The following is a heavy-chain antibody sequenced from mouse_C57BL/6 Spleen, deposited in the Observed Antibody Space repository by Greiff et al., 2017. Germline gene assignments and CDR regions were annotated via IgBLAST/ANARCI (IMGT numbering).Heavy chain of an antibody. V-gene: IGHV1-50*01. CDR1: GYTFTSYW. CDR3: ARSRGNYWYFDV. CDR2: IDPSDSYT. J-gene: IGHJ1*03. D-gene: IGHD2-1*01. Sequence: QVQLQQSGAELVKPGASVKLSCKASGYTFTSYWMQWVKQRPGQGLEWIGEIDPSDSYTNYNQKFKGKATLTVDTSSSTAYMQLSSLTSEDSAVYYCARSRGNYWYFDVWGTGTTVTVSS.